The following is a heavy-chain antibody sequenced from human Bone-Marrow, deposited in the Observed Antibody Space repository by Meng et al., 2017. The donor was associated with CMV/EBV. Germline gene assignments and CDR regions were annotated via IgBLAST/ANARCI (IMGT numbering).Heavy chain of an antibody. CDR1: GYTLTELS. CDR3: AIARLPTTFGVVYDAFDI. CDR2: FDPEDGET. V-gene: IGHV1-24*01. D-gene: IGHD3-3*01. J-gene: IGHJ3*02. Sequence: ASVKVSCKVSGYTLTELSMHWVRQAPGKGLEWMGGFDPEDGETIYAQKFQGRVTMTEDTSTDTAYMELSSLRSEDTAVYYCAIARLPTTFGVVYDAFDIWGQGTMVTVSS.